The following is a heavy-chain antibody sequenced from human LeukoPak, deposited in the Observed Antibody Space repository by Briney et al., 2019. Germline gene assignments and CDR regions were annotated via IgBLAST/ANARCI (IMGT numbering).Heavy chain of an antibody. J-gene: IGHJ4*02. CDR1: GGSLSSGGYY. CDR3: ARTYCSGGSCYGDY. V-gene: IGHV4-31*03. D-gene: IGHD2-15*01. Sequence: PSETLSLTCTVSGGSLSSGGYYWSWLRQHPGTGLEWIGYIFYSGSSYYNPSLKSRATISGDTSKNQFSLKLSSVTAADTAVYYCARTYCSGGSCYGDYWGQGTLVTVSS. CDR2: IFYSGSS.